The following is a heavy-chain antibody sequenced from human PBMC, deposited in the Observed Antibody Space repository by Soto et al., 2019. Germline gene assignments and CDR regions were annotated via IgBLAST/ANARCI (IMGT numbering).Heavy chain of an antibody. D-gene: IGHD4-17*01. J-gene: IGHJ2*01. Sequence: EVQLLESGGGLVQPGGSLRLSCAASGFTFSRYAMNWVRQAPGKGLEWVSVISGSGGRTYYADAVKGRFTISRDNSKNTLYLQMNSLRAEDTSVYYCAKRTVGWYFDLWCRGTLVTVSS. V-gene: IGHV3-23*01. CDR1: GFTFSRYA. CDR2: ISGSGGRT. CDR3: AKRTVGWYFDL.